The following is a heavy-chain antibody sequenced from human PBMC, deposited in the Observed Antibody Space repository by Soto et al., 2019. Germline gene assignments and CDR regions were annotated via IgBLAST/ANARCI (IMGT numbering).Heavy chain of an antibody. J-gene: IGHJ6*02. D-gene: IGHD3-3*01. CDR3: ARGHGVIIGAMDV. CDR1: GYRFETYA. Sequence: ASVKVSCKSSGYRFETYAMSWVRQAPGQGLEWMGWIRAYNIDTYYAQKFQGRVTVTTDTSTGTAYMELRSLRSDDTAVYYCARGHGVIIGAMDVWGQGTTVTVSS. CDR2: IRAYNIDT. V-gene: IGHV1-18*01.